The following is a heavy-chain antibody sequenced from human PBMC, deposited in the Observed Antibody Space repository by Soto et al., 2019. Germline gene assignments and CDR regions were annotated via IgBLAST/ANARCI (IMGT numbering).Heavy chain of an antibody. J-gene: IGHJ6*02. CDR3: ARGISITRYYYYYGMDV. D-gene: IGHD2-2*01. CDR1: GYTLTSYY. Sequence: ASVKVSCKASGYTLTSYYLHWVRQAPGQGPEWMGIINPSGGITNDAQKFQDRVTMTSDTSTSTVYMELSSLRSEDTAVYYCARGISITRYYYYYGMDVWGQGTTVTVSS. CDR2: INPSGGIT. V-gene: IGHV1-46*01.